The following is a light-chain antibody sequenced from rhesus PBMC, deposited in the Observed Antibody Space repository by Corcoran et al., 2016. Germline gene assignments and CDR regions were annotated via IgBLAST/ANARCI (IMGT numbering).Light chain of an antibody. CDR2: GDN. J-gene: IGLJ1*01. CDR3: QLWDSNSKCYI. V-gene: IGLV3-25*02. CDR1: NIGSKN. Sequence: SYDLTQPPSVSAAPGQPARITCGGDNIGSKNVQWYQQKPAQAPVLVIYGDNERPSGIPERFSGSNSGNIATLTISGVMAGDEADYYCQLWDSNSKCYIFGGGTRVTVL.